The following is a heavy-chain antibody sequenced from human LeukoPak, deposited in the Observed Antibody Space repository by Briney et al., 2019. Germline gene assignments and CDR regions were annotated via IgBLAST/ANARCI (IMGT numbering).Heavy chain of an antibody. Sequence: SETLSLTCAVSGGSISGNNWWGWVRQPPGKGLEWIGEIYHSGSPNYNPSLKSRVTISVDKSRNHFSLNLSSVTAADTAVYYCARVNINNWHSCDYWGQGTLVTVSS. CDR3: ARVNINNWHSCDY. J-gene: IGHJ4*02. D-gene: IGHD1-1*01. V-gene: IGHV4-4*02. CDR1: GGSISGNNW. CDR2: IYHSGSP.